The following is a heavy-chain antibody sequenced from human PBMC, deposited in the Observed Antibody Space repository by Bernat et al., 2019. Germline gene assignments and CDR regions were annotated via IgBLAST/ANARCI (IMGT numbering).Heavy chain of an antibody. D-gene: IGHD3-16*01. CDR3: ARDQQFPVITFGGVTDAFDI. J-gene: IGHJ3*02. CDR2: INSVGSSS. V-gene: IGHV3-74*01. CDR1: GFTFSSYW. Sequence: EVQLVESGGGLVQPGGSLRLSCAASGFTFSSYWMHWVRQAPGKGLVWVSRINSVGSSSSYADSVKGRFTISRDNAKNTLYLQMNSLRAEDTAVYYCARDQQFPVITFGGVTDAFDIWGQGTMVTVSS.